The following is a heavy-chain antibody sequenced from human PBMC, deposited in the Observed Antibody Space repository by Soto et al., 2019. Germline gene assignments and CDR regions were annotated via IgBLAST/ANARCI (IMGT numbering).Heavy chain of an antibody. CDR3: ATQNWFEP. V-gene: IGHV5-10-1*01. J-gene: IGHJ5*02. Sequence: GESLKISCKASGYSLTSYWINWVRQMPGKGLEWMGRIDPSGSYTYYSPSLQGHVIISADKSINTAYLQWSSMKASDTAMYYCATQNWFEPWGQGTLVTV. CDR1: GYSLTSYW. CDR2: IDPSGSYT.